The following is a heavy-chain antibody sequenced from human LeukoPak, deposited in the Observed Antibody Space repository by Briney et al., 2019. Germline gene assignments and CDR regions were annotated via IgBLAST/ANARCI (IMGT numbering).Heavy chain of an antibody. CDR3: ARRLIIPSKSGNYYYYGMDV. CDR2: IIPILGIA. J-gene: IGHJ6*02. V-gene: IGHV1-69*04. D-gene: IGHD3-10*01. Sequence: SVTVSFKASGGTFISYAISWVRQAPGQGLEWMGRIIPILGIANYAQKFQGRVTITADKSTSTAYMELSSLRSEDTAVYYCARRLIIPSKSGNYYYYGMDVWGQGTTVTVSS. CDR1: GGTFISYA.